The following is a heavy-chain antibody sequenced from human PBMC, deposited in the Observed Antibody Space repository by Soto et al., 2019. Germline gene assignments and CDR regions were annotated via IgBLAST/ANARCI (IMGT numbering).Heavy chain of an antibody. CDR1: GGSISSGGYY. CDR3: APSCVACGGFNYYDMDV. V-gene: IGHV4-31*01. J-gene: IGHJ6*02. Sequence: QVQLQESGPGLVKPSQTLSLTCTVSGGSISSGGYYWYWIRQHPGKGLEWIGYIYYSGTTYYNPYRKSQITISVATSNNQFCQKLSSVTAADTVVNYCAPSCVACGGFNYYDMDVWGQGTTVTVS. CDR2: IYYSGTT. D-gene: IGHD2-21*01.